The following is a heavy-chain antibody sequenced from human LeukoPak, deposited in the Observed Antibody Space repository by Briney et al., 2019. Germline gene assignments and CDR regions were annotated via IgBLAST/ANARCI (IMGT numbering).Heavy chain of an antibody. V-gene: IGHV3-30*02. CDR2: IRYDGRNK. CDR1: GFTFSSYG. J-gene: IGHJ4*02. CDR3: LRGDRRDY. Sequence: PGGSLRLSCAAFGFTFSSYGMHWVRQAPGKGLEWVAFIRYDGRNKYYGDPVKGRFSISRDNSKNTLYLQMNSLRVEDTAVYYCLRGDRRDYWGQGTLVTVSS.